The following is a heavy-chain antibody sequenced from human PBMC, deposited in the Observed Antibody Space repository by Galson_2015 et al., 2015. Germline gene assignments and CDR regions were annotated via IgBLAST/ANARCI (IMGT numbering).Heavy chain of an antibody. J-gene: IGHJ5*02. CDR3: AKDRSPQLHNWFDP. D-gene: IGHD5-24*01. V-gene: IGHV3-9*01. CDR1: GFTFDDYA. Sequence: SLRLSCAASGFTFDDYAMHWVRQAPGKGLEWVSGISWNSGSIAYADSVKGRFTISRDNAKNSLYLQMNSLRAEDTALYYCAKDRSPQLHNWFDPWGQGTLVTVSS. CDR2: ISWNSGSI.